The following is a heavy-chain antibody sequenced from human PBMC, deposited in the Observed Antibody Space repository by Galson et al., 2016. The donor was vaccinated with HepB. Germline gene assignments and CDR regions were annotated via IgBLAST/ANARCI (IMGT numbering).Heavy chain of an antibody. J-gene: IGHJ6*02. Sequence: SLRLSCAASGFTFDIYGMSWVRQAPGKGLEWVSAICGSGGNNSAADAGKGRFTNYRDNSKTTLYLQMKSLRAEATAVYCWTKEEVRFLHGYGMAVWGQGTTVTVS. V-gene: IGHV3-23*01. CDR1: GFTFDIYG. CDR2: ICGSGGNN. D-gene: IGHD3-3*01. CDR3: TKEEVRFLHGYGMAV.